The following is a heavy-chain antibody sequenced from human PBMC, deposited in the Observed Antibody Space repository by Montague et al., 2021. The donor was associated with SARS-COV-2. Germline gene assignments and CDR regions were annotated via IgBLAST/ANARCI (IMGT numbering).Heavy chain of an antibody. D-gene: IGHD1-1*01. J-gene: IGHJ2*01. CDR3: ARQDIQLRFDL. CDR2: SRYGGTT. V-gene: IGHV4-39*01. CDR1: SASISTDIYY. Sequence: SETLSLTCTVSSASISTDIYYWGWIRQPPGKGPEWIGGSRYGGTTYYHPSLKSRVTISIDTSKNQCSLTMTAVTAADTAVYFCARQDIQLRFDLWGRGTLVTVSS.